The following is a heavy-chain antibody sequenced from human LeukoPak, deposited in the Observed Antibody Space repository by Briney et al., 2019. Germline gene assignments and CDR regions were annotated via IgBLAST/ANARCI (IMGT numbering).Heavy chain of an antibody. Sequence: GGSLRLSCAASGFTFSGSAMHWVRQASGKGLEWVGRIRSKANSYATAYAASVKGRFTISRDDSKNTAYLQMNSLNTEDTAVYYCTRAPYDSSGYHYYFDYWGKGTLVTVSS. CDR1: GFTFSGSA. CDR2: IRSKANSYAT. CDR3: TRAPYDSSGYHYYFDY. J-gene: IGHJ4*02. D-gene: IGHD3-22*01. V-gene: IGHV3-73*01.